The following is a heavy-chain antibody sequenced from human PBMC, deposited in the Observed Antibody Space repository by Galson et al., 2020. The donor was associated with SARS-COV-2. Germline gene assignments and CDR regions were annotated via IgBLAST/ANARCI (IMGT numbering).Heavy chain of an antibody. CDR2: MNPNSGNT. J-gene: IGHJ1*01. CDR3: ARENGAIDGYFRH. V-gene: IGHV1-8*01. D-gene: IGHD2-8*01. Sequence: ASVKVSCKASGYTFTSYDINWVRQATGQGLEWMGWMNPNSGNTGYAQKVQGRVTMTRNTSISTAYMELSSLRSEDTAVYYCARENGAIDGYFRHWGQGTLVTVSS. CDR1: GYTFTSYD.